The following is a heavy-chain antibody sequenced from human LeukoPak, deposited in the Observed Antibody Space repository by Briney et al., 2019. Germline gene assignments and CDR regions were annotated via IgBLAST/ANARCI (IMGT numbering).Heavy chain of an antibody. CDR2: IYPGDSDT. CDR1: GYSFTSYW. Sequence: GESLKISCKGSGYSFTSYWIGWVRQMPGKGLEWMGIIYPGDSDTRYSPSFQGQVTISADKSISTAYLQWSSLKASDTAMYYCARSAAPSYDSSGYYYAYNWGQGTLVTVSS. J-gene: IGHJ4*02. CDR3: ARSAAPSYDSSGYYYAYN. V-gene: IGHV5-51*01. D-gene: IGHD3-22*01.